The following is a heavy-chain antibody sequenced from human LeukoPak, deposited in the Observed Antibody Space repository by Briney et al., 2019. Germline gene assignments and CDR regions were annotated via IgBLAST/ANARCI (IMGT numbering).Heavy chain of an antibody. CDR1: VYIFTSYC. J-gene: IGHJ5*02. D-gene: IGHD6-19*01. Sequence: ASVRVSCESCVYIFTSYCIRGVRQPPAQGRVWVGGISSYYCNTNYAQKLQGSATMTTDTSRSTVYMQLRGLRSDDTSGYYCPGQWMVGRGNWFDPWGQGTLVTLSS. CDR2: ISSYYCNT. CDR3: PGQWMVGRGNWFDP. V-gene: IGHV1-18*01.